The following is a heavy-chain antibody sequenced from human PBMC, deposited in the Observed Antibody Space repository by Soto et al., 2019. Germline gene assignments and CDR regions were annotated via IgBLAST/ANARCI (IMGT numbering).Heavy chain of an antibody. J-gene: IGHJ4*02. CDR1: GFTFSSYA. CDR3: AREGKGSSSFDY. D-gene: IGHD6-6*01. Sequence: QVQLVESGGGVVQPGRSLRLSCAASGFTFSSYAMHWVRQAPGKGLEWVAVISYDGSKKYYADSVKGRFTISRDNSKNTLYLQMNSLRAEDTAVYYCAREGKGSSSFDYWGQGTMVTVSS. V-gene: IGHV3-30-3*01. CDR2: ISYDGSKK.